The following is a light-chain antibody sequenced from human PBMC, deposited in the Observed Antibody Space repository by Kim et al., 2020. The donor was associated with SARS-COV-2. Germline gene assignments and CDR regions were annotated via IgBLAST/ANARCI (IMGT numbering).Light chain of an antibody. CDR3: QAWDSHTVV. V-gene: IGLV3-1*01. CDR2: QDD. CDR1: HLGGKY. J-gene: IGLJ2*01. Sequence: SYELTQPPSLSVSPGQTATITCSGNHLGGKYVCWYQQKPGQAPLLVMYQDDKRPSEIPERISGSNSGNTATLTISGVQTGDDADYYCQAWDSHTVVFGGGTQVTVL.